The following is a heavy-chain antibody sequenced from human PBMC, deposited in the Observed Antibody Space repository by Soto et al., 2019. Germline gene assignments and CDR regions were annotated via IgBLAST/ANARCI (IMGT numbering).Heavy chain of an antibody. V-gene: IGHV2-5*01. Sequence: QITLKESGPTLVRPPQTLTLTSTFSGFSLSTSGLGVGWIRQPPGKALEWLALIYWNDDKRYSRSLKVSLTIIKDTFKNLVGRTMTNMDPVDTATYSCAHRPSGWYLFDYWGQGTLVTVS. J-gene: IGHJ4*02. CDR1: GFSLSTSGLG. D-gene: IGHD6-19*01. CDR3: AHRPSGWYLFDY. CDR2: IYWNDDK.